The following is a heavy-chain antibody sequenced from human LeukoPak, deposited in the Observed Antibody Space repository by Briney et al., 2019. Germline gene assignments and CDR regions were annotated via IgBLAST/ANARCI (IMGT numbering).Heavy chain of an antibody. J-gene: IGHJ5*02. CDR3: ARGDSSGYPENWFDP. V-gene: IGHV1-18*01. CDR2: ISAYNGNT. CDR1: GYTFTSYG. D-gene: IGHD3-22*01. Sequence: ASVKVSCKASGYTFTSYGISWVRQAPGQGLEWMGWISAYNGNTNYAQKLQGRVTITTDTSTSTAYMELRSLRSDDTAVYYCARGDSSGYPENWFDPWGQGTLVTVS.